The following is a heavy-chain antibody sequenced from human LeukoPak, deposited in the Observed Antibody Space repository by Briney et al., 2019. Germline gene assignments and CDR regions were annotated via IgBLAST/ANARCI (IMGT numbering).Heavy chain of an antibody. J-gene: IGHJ4*02. D-gene: IGHD6-19*01. V-gene: IGHV3-53*04. CDR1: GFTVSSNY. CDR2: IYSAGNT. Sequence: GSLRLSCVASGFTVSSNYMSWVRQAPGKGLEWVSVIYSAGNTYYADSVKGRFTISRHNSENTLYLHMNSLRVEDTAVYFCARGGTPGYSSGRIDYWGQGTLVTVYS. CDR3: ARGGTPGYSSGRIDY.